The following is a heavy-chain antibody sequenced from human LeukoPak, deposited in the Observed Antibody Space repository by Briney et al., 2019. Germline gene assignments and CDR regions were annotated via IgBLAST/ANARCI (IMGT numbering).Heavy chain of an antibody. V-gene: IGHV4-59*01. CDR3: ARSQGDWFDP. Sequence: SETLSLTCTVSGGSISSYYWSWIRQPPGKGLEWIGYVYYSGSTNYNPSLKSRVTISVDTSENQFSLKLSSVTAADTAVYYCARSQGDWFDPWGQGTLVTVSS. CDR2: VYYSGST. CDR1: GGSISSYY. J-gene: IGHJ5*02. D-gene: IGHD3-16*01.